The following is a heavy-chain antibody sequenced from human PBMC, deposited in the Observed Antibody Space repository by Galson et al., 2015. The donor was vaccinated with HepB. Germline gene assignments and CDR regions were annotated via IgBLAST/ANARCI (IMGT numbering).Heavy chain of an antibody. V-gene: IGHV1-18*01. Sequence: SVKVSCKASGYTFTNNGINWVRQAPGQGLEWMAWIKPYNGDTKYSQKVQGRVTLTTDTSTSTAYMELRSLTSDDTAVYYCARERAEATTDYWGQGTLVTVSS. CDR2: IKPYNGDT. J-gene: IGHJ4*02. CDR3: ARERAEATTDY. D-gene: IGHD1-26*01. CDR1: GYTFTNNG.